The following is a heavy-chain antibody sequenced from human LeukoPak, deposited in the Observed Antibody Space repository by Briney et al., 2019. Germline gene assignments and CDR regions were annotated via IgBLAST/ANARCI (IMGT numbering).Heavy chain of an antibody. Sequence: ASVKVSCKASGYTFTGYYMHWVRQAPGQGLEWMGWINPNSGNTGYAQKFQGRVTMTRNTSISTAYMELSSLRSEDTAVYYCARVPHRITMVRGAPIDWFDPWGQGTLVTVSS. D-gene: IGHD3-10*01. J-gene: IGHJ5*02. V-gene: IGHV1-8*02. CDR3: ARVPHRITMVRGAPIDWFDP. CDR2: INPNSGNT. CDR1: GYTFTGYY.